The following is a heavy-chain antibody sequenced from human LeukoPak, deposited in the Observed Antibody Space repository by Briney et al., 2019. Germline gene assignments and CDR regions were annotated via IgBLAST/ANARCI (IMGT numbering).Heavy chain of an antibody. D-gene: IGHD7-27*01. J-gene: IGHJ3*02. CDR2: INSDGSST. CDR3: AKENWGGAFDI. Sequence: GGSLRLSCAASGFTLRNYWMHWVRQAPGKGLVWVSHINSDGSSTAYADSVKGRFTISRDNAKSTLYLQMNSLRAEDTAVYYCAKENWGGAFDIWGQGTMVTVSS. V-gene: IGHV3-74*01. CDR1: GFTLRNYW.